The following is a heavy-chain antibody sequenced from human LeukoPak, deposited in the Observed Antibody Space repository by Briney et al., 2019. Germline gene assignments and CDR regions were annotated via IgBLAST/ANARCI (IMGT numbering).Heavy chain of an antibody. J-gene: IGHJ4*02. Sequence: GESLRLSCAASGFTFSSYGMTWVRQAPGKGLEWVSYISSSSTIYYADSVKGRFTISRDNSKNTLYLQMNSLRAEDTAVYYCAKSRGWGQGTLVTVSS. V-gene: IGHV3-48*01. CDR1: GFTFSSYG. CDR2: ISSSSTI. CDR3: AKSRG.